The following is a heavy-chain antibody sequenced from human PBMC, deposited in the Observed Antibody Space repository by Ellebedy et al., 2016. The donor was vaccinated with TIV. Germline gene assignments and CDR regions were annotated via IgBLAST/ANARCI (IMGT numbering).Heavy chain of an antibody. J-gene: IGHJ5*02. V-gene: IGHV3-53*01. CDR2: IYSGGNT. CDR1: GFTVSSDY. D-gene: IGHD4-23*01. Sequence: PGGSLRLSCAASGFTVSSDYMSWVRQAPGKGLEWVSVIYSGGNTFYADSVKGRFTISRDNSKNTLYLQMNSLRAEDTAMYYCGRLSRWSISSWGQGSLVTVSP. CDR3: GRLSRWSISS.